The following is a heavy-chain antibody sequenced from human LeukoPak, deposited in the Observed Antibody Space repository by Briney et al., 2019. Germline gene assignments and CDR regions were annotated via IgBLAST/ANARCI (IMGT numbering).Heavy chain of an antibody. Sequence: GASVKVSCKASGFTFTSSAVQWVRQARGQRLEWIGWIVVGSGNTNYAQKFQERVTITRDMTTSTAYMELSSLRSEDTAVYYCAESAAAGQPDAFDIWGQGTMVTVSS. J-gene: IGHJ3*02. D-gene: IGHD6-13*01. CDR3: AESAAAGQPDAFDI. V-gene: IGHV1-58*01. CDR1: GFTFTSSA. CDR2: IVVGSGNT.